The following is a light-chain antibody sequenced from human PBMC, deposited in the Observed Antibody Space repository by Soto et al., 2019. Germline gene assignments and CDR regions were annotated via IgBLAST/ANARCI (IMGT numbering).Light chain of an antibody. J-gene: IGLJ1*01. CDR1: ISNIGSNT. Sequence: QSVLTQPPSASGTPGQRVTISCSGSISNIGSNTVNWYQQLPGTAPKLLIYRNNERPSGVPDRFSGSKSGTSASLAISGLQSEDEADYYCAAWDDSLNGYVFGTGTKAPS. CDR3: AAWDDSLNGYV. V-gene: IGLV1-44*01. CDR2: RNN.